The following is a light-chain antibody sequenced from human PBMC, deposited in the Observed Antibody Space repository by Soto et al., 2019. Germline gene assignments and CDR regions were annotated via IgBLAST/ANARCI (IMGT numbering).Light chain of an antibody. V-gene: IGKV3-15*01. J-gene: IGKJ2*01. CDR3: QQSFSIPKT. CDR1: QSVSSN. Sequence: EIVMTQSPATLSVSPGERATLSCRASQSVSSNLAWYQQKPGQAPRLLIFGASTRATGIPARFSGRGSGTEFTLTISSLQSEDFAVYYCQQSFSIPKTFGQGTKV. CDR2: GAS.